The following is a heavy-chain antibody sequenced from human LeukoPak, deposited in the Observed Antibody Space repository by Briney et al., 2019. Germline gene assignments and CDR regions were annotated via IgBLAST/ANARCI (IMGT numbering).Heavy chain of an antibody. J-gene: IGHJ3*02. CDR2: IYYSGNT. CDR3: ARVCSGGSCYRGDAFDI. D-gene: IGHD2-15*01. Sequence: SETLSLTCTVSGVSISSSNSYWGWIRQPPGKGLEWIGSIYYSGNTYYNASLKSQVSISIDTSKNQFSLRLTSVTAADTAVYYCARVCSGGSCYRGDAFDIWGQGTMVTVSS. CDR1: GVSISSSNSY. V-gene: IGHV4-39*01.